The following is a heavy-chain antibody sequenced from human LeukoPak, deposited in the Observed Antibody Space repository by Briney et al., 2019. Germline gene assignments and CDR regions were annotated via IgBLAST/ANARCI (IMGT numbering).Heavy chain of an antibody. CDR3: ARQGSGYYQPFDY. J-gene: IGHJ4*02. CDR1: GGSISSYY. Sequence: SETLSLTCTVSGGSISSYYWSWIRRPPGKGLEWIGYIYYSGSTNYNPSLKSRVTISVDTSKNQFSLKLSSVTAADTAVYYCARQGSGYYQPFDYWGQGTLVTVSS. D-gene: IGHD3-22*01. CDR2: IYYSGST. V-gene: IGHV4-59*08.